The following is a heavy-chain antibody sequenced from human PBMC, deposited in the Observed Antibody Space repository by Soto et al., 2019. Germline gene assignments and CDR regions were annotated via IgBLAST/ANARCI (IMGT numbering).Heavy chain of an antibody. CDR1: GYIFTMYG. J-gene: IGHJ4*02. CDR3: ARDVVDEFCRITGCDGNLDN. Sequence: QVQLVQSGAEVKKPGAAVKVSCLASGYIFTMYGISWVRQAPGQGPEWMGWISALNGDTNYAQTLQGRVNTTRDTATNTAYMELRRLTSADTAVYYCARDVVDEFCRITGCDGNLDNWGQGTLVTVSS. D-gene: IGHD2-2*01. V-gene: IGHV1-18*01. CDR2: ISALNGDT.